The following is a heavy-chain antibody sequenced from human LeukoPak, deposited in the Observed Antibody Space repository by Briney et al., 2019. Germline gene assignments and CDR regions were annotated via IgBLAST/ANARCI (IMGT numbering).Heavy chain of an antibody. CDR3: ARDTPSLRDAFDI. CDR2: ISSSSSYI. Sequence: GGSLRLSCAASGFIFGNYPMNWVRQAPGKGLEWVSSISSSSSYIYYADSVKGRFTISRDNAKNSLYLQMNSLRAEDTAVYYCARDTPSLRDAFDIWGQGTMVTVSS. V-gene: IGHV3-21*01. J-gene: IGHJ3*02. D-gene: IGHD4-17*01. CDR1: GFIFGNYP.